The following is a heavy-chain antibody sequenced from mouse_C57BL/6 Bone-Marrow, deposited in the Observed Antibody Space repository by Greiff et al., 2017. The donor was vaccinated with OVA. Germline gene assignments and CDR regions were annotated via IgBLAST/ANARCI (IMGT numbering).Heavy chain of an antibody. V-gene: IGHV1-69*01. CDR1: GYTFTSYW. J-gene: IGHJ2*01. CDR3: ARGSFNYFDY. CDR2: IDPSDSYT. Sequence: QVQLQQPGAELVMPGASVKLSCKASGYTFTSYWMHWVKQRPGQGLEWIGEIDPSDSYTNYNQKFKGKSTLTVDKSSSTAYMQLRSLTSEDSADYYSARGSFNYFDYWGQGTTLTVSS. D-gene: IGHD1-1*02.